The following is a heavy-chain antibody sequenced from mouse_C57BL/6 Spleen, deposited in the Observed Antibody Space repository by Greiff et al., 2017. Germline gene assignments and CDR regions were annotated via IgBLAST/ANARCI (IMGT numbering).Heavy chain of an antibody. CDR1: GYSITSGYY. V-gene: IGHV3-6*01. CDR3: ARGGYLAWCAY. Sequence: EVKLMESGPGLVKPSQSLSLTCSVTGYSITSGYYWNWIRQFPGNKLEWMGYISYDGSNNYNPSLKNRISITRDTSKNQFFLKLNSVTTEDTATYYCARGGYLAWCAYWGQGTLVTVSA. J-gene: IGHJ3*01. CDR2: ISYDGSN.